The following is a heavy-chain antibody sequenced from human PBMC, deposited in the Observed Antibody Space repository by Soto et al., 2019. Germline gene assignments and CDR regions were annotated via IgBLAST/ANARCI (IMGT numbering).Heavy chain of an antibody. J-gene: IGHJ4*02. CDR1: GYTLTELS. V-gene: IGHV3-30*10. Sequence: SCKVSGYTLTELSMHWVRRAPGKGLEWVAVISYDGTNTYHSDSVKGRFIISRDNSRNTLYLQMNSLRAEDTAMYYCAKGLGELSPESYDHWGQGTLVTVSS. D-gene: IGHD3-16*02. CDR2: ISYDGTNT. CDR3: AKGLGELSPESYDH.